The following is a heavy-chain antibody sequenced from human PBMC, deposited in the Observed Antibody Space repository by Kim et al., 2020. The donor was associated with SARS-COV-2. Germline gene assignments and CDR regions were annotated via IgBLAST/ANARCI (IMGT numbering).Heavy chain of an antibody. CDR1: GFTFGDYA. Sequence: GGSLRLSCAASGFTFGDYAMHWVRQAPGKGLEWVSGISWNSGSIGYADSVKGRFTISRDNAKNSLYLQMNSLRAEDTALYYCAKDMGYDILTGYVDYWGQGTLVTVSS. CDR2: ISWNSGSI. V-gene: IGHV3-9*01. CDR3: AKDMGYDILTGYVDY. D-gene: IGHD3-9*01. J-gene: IGHJ4*02.